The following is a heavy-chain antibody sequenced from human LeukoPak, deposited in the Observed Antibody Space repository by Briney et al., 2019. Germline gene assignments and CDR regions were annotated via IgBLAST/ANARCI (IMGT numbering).Heavy chain of an antibody. CDR3: ARVTTSGSYKFDY. J-gene: IGHJ4*02. V-gene: IGHV3-53*01. D-gene: IGHD3-10*01. CDR2: IYTSGST. Sequence: GGSLRLSCAASGFTVGSNYISWVRQAPGKGLECVSLIYTSGSTYYADSVKGRFTISRDTSKNTLYLQMNSLRAEDTGVYDCARVTTSGSYKFDYWGQGTLVTVSS. CDR1: GFTVGSNY.